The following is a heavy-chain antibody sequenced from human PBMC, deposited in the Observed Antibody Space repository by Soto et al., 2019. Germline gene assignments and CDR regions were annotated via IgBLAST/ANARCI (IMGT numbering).Heavy chain of an antibody. CDR3: ARGYSSSDKGAFDI. D-gene: IGHD6-13*01. CDR2: INPNSGGT. Sequence: GASVKVSCKASEYTFTGYYMHWVRQAPGQGLEWMGWINPNSGGTNYAQKFQGWVTMTRDTSISTAYMELSRLRSDDTAVYYCARGYSSSDKGAFDIWGQGTMVTVS. V-gene: IGHV1-2*04. J-gene: IGHJ3*02. CDR1: EYTFTGYY.